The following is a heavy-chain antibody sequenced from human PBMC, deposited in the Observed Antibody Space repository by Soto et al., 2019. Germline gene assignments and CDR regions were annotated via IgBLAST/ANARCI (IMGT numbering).Heavy chain of an antibody. J-gene: IGHJ3*02. V-gene: IGHV4-34*01. CDR2: INHSGST. Sequence: SETLSLTCAVYGGCFSGYYWSWIRQPPGKGLEWIGEINHSGSTNYNPSLQSRVTISVDTSKNQFSLKLSSVTAEDTAVYYCARGRPLRYFDWLLDPLDAFDIWGQGTMVTVSS. CDR1: GGCFSGYY. CDR3: ARGRPLRYFDWLLDPLDAFDI. D-gene: IGHD3-9*01.